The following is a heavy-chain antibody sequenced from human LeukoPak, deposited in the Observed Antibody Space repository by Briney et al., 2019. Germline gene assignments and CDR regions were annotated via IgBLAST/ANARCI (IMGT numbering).Heavy chain of an antibody. D-gene: IGHD3-10*01. Sequence: SETLSLTCAVSGASLSGNAWWSWVRQPPGKGLEWMGEISESGSTNYNSALKTRITMSVDTSKNHSSLKLTSVTAADTAVYYCARLANSYGSGNYDSWGQGTLVIVSS. J-gene: IGHJ5*02. V-gene: IGHV4-4*02. CDR3: ARLANSYGSGNYDS. CDR1: GASLSGNAW. CDR2: ISESGST.